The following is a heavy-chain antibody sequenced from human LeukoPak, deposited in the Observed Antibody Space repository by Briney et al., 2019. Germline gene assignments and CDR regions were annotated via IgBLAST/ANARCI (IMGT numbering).Heavy chain of an antibody. V-gene: IGHV3-30-3*01. Sequence: GSLRLSCAASGFTFSSYAMHWVRQAPGKGLEWVAVISYDGSNKYYADSVKGRFTISRDNSKNTLYLQMNSLRAEDTAVYYCARDSRESTSDYWGQGTLVTVSS. CDR2: ISYDGSNK. CDR1: GFTFSSYA. D-gene: IGHD3-10*01. J-gene: IGHJ4*02. CDR3: ARDSRESTSDY.